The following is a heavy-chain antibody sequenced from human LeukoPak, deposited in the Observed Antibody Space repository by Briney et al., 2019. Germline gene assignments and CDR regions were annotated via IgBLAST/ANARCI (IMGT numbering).Heavy chain of an antibody. Sequence: GGSLRLSCAASGFTFSGFSMSWVRQAPGKGLEWVANINPDGSDKYYVDSAKGRFTISRDNAKNSLYLQMNSLRAEDTALYYCAKGRERYYDSSGLFDYWGQGTLVTVSS. CDR1: GFTFSGFS. D-gene: IGHD3-22*01. CDR3: AKGRERYYDSSGLFDY. J-gene: IGHJ4*02. V-gene: IGHV3-7*03. CDR2: INPDGSDK.